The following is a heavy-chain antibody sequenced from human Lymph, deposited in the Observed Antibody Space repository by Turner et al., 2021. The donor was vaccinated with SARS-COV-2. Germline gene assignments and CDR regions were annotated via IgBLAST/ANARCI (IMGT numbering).Heavy chain of an antibody. D-gene: IGHD1-1*01. J-gene: IGHJ6*02. Sequence: EVQLVETGVGLIQHGGPRRLSCAPSGFTVSINYMTWVRQAPGKGLEWVSLIYSGGSTYYADTVNGRFNISRDNSKNTLYLQMNSLRAEDTAIYYCARDLQLYGMDVWGQGTTVTVSS. CDR1: GFTVSINY. V-gene: IGHV3-53*02. CDR2: IYSGGST. CDR3: ARDLQLYGMDV.